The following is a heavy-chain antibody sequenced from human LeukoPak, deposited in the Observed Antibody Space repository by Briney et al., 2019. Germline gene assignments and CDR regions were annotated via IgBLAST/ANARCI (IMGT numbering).Heavy chain of an antibody. CDR2: IYYSGST. CDR1: GGSISSYY. V-gene: IGHV4-59*01. CDR3: AKGKRAMCAPASYNWFDP. J-gene: IGHJ5*02. D-gene: IGHD5-18*01. Sequence: PSETLSLTCTVSGGSISSYYWSWVRQPPGKGLEWIGYIYYSGSTNYNPSLKSRVTISVDTSKNQFSLKLSSVTAADTAVYYCAKGKRAMCAPASYNWFDPWGQGTLVTVSS.